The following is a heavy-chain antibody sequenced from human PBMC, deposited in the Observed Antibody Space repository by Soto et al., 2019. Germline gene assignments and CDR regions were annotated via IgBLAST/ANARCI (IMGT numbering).Heavy chain of an antibody. D-gene: IGHD3-3*01. CDR3: AKYTMTYYYYSCMDV. V-gene: IGHV3-48*01. CDR2: ISSSSSTI. J-gene: IGHJ6*03. CDR1: GFTFSSYS. Sequence: GGSLRLSCAASGFTFSSYSMNWVRQAPGKGLEWVSYISSSSSTIYYADSVKGRFTISRDNAKNTLYLQMNSLRAEDTAIYYCAKYTMTYYYYSCMDVWGKGTTVTVSS.